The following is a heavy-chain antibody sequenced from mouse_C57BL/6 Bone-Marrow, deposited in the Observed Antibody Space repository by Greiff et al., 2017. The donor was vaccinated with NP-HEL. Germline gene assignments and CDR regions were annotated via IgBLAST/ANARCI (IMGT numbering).Heavy chain of an antibody. CDR2: ISYDGST. V-gene: IGHV3-6*01. CDR3: ARVYYGNYGWYFDV. CDR1: GYSITSGYY. J-gene: IGHJ1*03. D-gene: IGHD2-1*01. Sequence: EVKLQESGPGLVKPSQSLSLTCSVTGYSITSGYYWNWIRQFPGNKLEWMGYISYDGSTNYNTSLKNRISITPDTSKNPFFHKLNCVTTEDTATYYCARVYYGNYGWYFDVWGTGTTVTVSS.